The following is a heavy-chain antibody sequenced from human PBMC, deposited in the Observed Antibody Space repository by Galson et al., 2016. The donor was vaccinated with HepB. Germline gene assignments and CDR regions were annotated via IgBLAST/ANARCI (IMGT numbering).Heavy chain of an antibody. D-gene: IGHD5-18*01. J-gene: IGHJ6*02. CDR3: AKRPYSYGWHYGMDV. CDR1: GFSFSSYA. Sequence: SLRLSCAASGFSFSSYAMSWVRQAPGKGLEWVSGITSGGTTYYADSVKGRFTISREHSKNILYLQMKSLRDEDTAVYYCAKRPYSYGWHYGMDVWGQGTTVTVSS. CDR2: ITSGGTT. V-gene: IGHV3-23*01.